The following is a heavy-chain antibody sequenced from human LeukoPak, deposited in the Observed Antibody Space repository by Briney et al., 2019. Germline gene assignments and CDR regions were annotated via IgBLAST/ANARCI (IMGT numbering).Heavy chain of an antibody. V-gene: IGHV3-48*03. CDR1: GFTFSSYE. CDR3: ARERRKYGGNSFDY. Sequence: GGSLRLSCAASGFTFSSYEMNWVRQAPGKGPEWVSYISSSGSTIYYADSVKGRFTISRDNAKNSLYLQMNSLRAEDTAVYYCARERRKYGGNSFDYWGQGTLVTVSS. CDR2: ISSSGSTI. D-gene: IGHD4-23*01. J-gene: IGHJ4*02.